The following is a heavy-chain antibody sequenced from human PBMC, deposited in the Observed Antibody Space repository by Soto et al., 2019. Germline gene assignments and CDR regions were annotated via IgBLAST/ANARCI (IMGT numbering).Heavy chain of an antibody. CDR3: ARARVSVVPAATDYYGMDV. Sequence: PGESLKISCNGSGYIFTSYWISWGRQMPGKGLEWMGRIDPSDSYTNYSPSFQGHVTISADKSISTAYLQWSSLKASDTAMYYCARARVSVVPAATDYYGMDVWGQGTTVTVSS. CDR1: GYIFTSYW. CDR2: IDPSDSYT. V-gene: IGHV5-10-1*01. J-gene: IGHJ6*02. D-gene: IGHD2-2*01.